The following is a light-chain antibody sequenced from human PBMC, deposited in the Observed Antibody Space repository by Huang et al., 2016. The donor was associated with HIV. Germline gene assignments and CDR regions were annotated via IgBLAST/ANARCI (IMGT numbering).Light chain of an antibody. V-gene: IGKV3-20*01. Sequence: VLTQSPGTLSLSPGERATLSCRASQSVSSSYLAWYQQKPGQAPRLLIYDASSRATGIPDRFSGSGSGTDFTLTISRLEPEDFALYYCQQYGSSITFGQGTRVEIK. CDR2: DAS. CDR1: QSVSSSY. J-gene: IGKJ5*01. CDR3: QQYGSSIT.